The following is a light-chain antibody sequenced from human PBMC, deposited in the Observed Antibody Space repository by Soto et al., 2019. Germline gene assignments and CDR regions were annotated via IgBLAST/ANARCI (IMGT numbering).Light chain of an antibody. CDR1: RSISTY. CDR2: EAL. CDR3: QQRNNWPLT. Sequence: ETVLTQSPATLSLSPGERATLSCRASRSISTYIAWYQQKPGQAPRLLIYEALNRATGIPARFSGSGSGTDFTLTISSLEPEDFAVYDCQQRNNWPLTFGGGTKVEIK. J-gene: IGKJ4*02. V-gene: IGKV3-11*01.